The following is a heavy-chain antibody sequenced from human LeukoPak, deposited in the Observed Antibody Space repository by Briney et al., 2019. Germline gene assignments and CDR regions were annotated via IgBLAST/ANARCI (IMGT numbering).Heavy chain of an antibody. CDR1: GFTFSSYA. Sequence: GGSLRLSCAASGFTFSSYAMSWVRQAPGKGLEWVSVIYSGGSTYYADSVKGRFTISRDNSKNTLYLQMNSLRAEDTAVYYCIGGYFDYWGRGTLVTVSS. CDR3: IGGYFDY. CDR2: IYSGGST. V-gene: IGHV3-53*01. D-gene: IGHD3-16*01. J-gene: IGHJ4*02.